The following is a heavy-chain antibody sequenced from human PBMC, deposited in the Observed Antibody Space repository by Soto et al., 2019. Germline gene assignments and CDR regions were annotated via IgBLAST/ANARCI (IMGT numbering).Heavy chain of an antibody. CDR1: GGTFSRYA. CDR3: ARGDCTNGVFRLGLFYYYGMDG. D-gene: IGHD2-8*01. CDR2: VIPIFGTA. Sequence: SSVKVSCKASGGTFSRYAISWVRQAPGQGLEWMGGVIPIFGTANYAQKFQGRVTITADKSTSTAYMELSSLRSEDTAVYYCARGDCTNGVFRLGLFYYYGMDGCGQVTTVTVSS. J-gene: IGHJ6*02. V-gene: IGHV1-69*06.